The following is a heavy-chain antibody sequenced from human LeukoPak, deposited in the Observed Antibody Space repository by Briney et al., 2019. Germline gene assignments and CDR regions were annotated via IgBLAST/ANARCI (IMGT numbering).Heavy chain of an antibody. D-gene: IGHD3-10*01. J-gene: IGHJ4*02. CDR1: GGTFSSYA. V-gene: IGHV1-69*04. CDR3: ASGGEVLLWFGEPDKRTGPSFDY. CDR2: IIPILGIA. Sequence: GASVKVSCKASGGTFSSYAISWVRQAPGQGLELMGRIIPILGIANYAQKFQGRVKITADKSTSTAYMELSSLRSEDTAVYYCASGGEVLLWFGEPDKRTGPSFDYWGQGTLVTVYS.